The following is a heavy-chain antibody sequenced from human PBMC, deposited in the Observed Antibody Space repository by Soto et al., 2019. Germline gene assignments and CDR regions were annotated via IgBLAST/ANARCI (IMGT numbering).Heavy chain of an antibody. CDR2: MNPNSGNT. D-gene: IGHD3-16*01. Sequence: ASVKVSCKASGYTFTSYDINWVRQATGQGLEWMGWMNPNSGNTGYAQKFQGRVTMTRNTSISTAYMELSSLRSEDTAVYYCARGLIVSTWGDLDIWGQGTMVTVSS. CDR1: GYTFTSYD. J-gene: IGHJ3*02. CDR3: ARGLIVSTWGDLDI. V-gene: IGHV1-8*01.